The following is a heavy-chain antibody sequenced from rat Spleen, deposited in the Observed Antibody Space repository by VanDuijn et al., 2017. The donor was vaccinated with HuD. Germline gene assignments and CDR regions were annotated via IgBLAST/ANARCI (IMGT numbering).Heavy chain of an antibody. J-gene: IGHJ2*01. CDR1: GFSFSYFV. CDR2: ITSGGSNT. Sequence: EVQLVESGGGLVQPGRSLKLSCAASGFSFSYFVMAWVRQAPKKGLEWVASITSGGSNTYYPDSVKGRFTISRDNAKSTLYLQMDSLRSEDTATYYCAKRGWYNFDYWGQGVMVTVSS. D-gene: IGHD1-5*01. CDR3: AKRGWYNFDY. V-gene: IGHV5-7*01.